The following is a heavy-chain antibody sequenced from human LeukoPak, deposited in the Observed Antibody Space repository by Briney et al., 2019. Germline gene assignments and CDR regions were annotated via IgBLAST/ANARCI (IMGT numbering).Heavy chain of an antibody. Sequence: SETLSLTCTVSGGSISSYSWSWIRQPPGRGLEYIGYIYYSGTTNYNPSLKSRVTISVDTSKNQFSLKLNSVTAADTAVYYCARRVDTAMVYFDYWGQGTLVTVSS. D-gene: IGHD5-18*01. J-gene: IGHJ4*02. CDR1: GGSISSYS. CDR3: ARRVDTAMVYFDY. V-gene: IGHV4-59*01. CDR2: IYYSGTT.